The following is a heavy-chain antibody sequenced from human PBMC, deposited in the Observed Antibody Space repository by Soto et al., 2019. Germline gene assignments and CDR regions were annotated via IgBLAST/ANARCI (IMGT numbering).Heavy chain of an antibody. V-gene: IGHV1-69*02. CDR1: GDTFTFYS. CDR3: ASSYGSGYRAFDY. CDR2: INPILSMS. J-gene: IGHJ4*02. Sequence: QVQLVQSGAEVKKPGSSVRVSCKASGDTFTFYSINWVRQAPGLGLEWMGRINPILSMSNYAQRFQGRVTMTADKSTSTADMALSSLRSEDTAMYYCASSYGSGYRAFDYWGQGALVTVSS. D-gene: IGHD3-10*01.